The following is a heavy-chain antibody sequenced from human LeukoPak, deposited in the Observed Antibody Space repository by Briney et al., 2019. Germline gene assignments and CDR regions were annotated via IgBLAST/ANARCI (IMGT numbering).Heavy chain of an antibody. CDR1: GSTFSDHY. Sequence: GRSLRLSCAASGSTFSDHYMDWVRQAPGKGLEWVGRTRNKANSYTTEYAASVKGRFTISRDDSKNSLYLQMNSLKTEDTAVYYCASLYGSGKRWVDPWGQGTLVTVSS. D-gene: IGHD3-10*01. V-gene: IGHV3-72*01. J-gene: IGHJ5*02. CDR2: TRNKANSYTT. CDR3: ASLYGSGKRWVDP.